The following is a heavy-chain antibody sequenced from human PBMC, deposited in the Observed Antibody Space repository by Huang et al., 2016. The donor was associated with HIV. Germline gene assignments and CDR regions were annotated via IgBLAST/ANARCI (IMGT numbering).Heavy chain of an antibody. D-gene: IGHD2-2*01. CDR1: GGSVSSRNYY. J-gene: IGHJ5*02. Sequence: QLQLQESGPGLVKPSQNLSLTCTVFGGSVSSRNYYWAWIRQTPGKGLEWIGSIHHSGTAYDNLALKSRVSMIVDKSKNQFSLEVTSATAADSAIYYCARQGGDCTSISCYLSWFDPWGQGTLVTVSS. CDR3: ARQGGDCTSISCYLSWFDP. CDR2: IHHSGTA. V-gene: IGHV4-39*01.